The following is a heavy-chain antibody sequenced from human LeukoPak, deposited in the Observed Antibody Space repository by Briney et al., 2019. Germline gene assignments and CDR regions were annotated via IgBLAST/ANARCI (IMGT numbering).Heavy chain of an antibody. J-gene: IGHJ4*02. CDR3: APYYYDSSGYYPLGY. CDR1: GFTFSSYA. CDR2: ISGSGGST. D-gene: IGHD3-22*01. Sequence: GGSLRLSCAASGFTFSSYAMSWVRQAPGKGLEWVSAISGSGGSTYYADSVKGRFTISRDNSKNTLYLQMNSLRAEDTAVYYCAPYYYDSSGYYPLGYWGQGTLVTVSS. V-gene: IGHV3-23*01.